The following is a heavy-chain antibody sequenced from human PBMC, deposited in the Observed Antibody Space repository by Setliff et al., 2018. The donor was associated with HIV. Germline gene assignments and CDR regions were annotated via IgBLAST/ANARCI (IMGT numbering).Heavy chain of an antibody. J-gene: IGHJ4*02. D-gene: IGHD4-4*01. Sequence: SETLSLTCTVSGGISSGYYWGWIRQSPGKGLGWIGSIYYSGTTYYNPSLKSRVTISLDTSKNQFSLKLSSVTAADTAVYYCASATVGGASPFDSWGPGTLVTAPQ. CDR3: ASATVGGASPFDS. CDR2: IYYSGTT. V-gene: IGHV4-39*07. CDR1: GGISSGYY.